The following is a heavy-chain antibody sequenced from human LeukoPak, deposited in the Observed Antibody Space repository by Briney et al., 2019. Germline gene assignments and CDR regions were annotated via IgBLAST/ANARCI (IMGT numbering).Heavy chain of an antibody. CDR3: ARTLRGSGYHYYYYGMDV. CDR1: GGSISSYY. D-gene: IGHD3-22*01. Sequence: SETLSLTCTVSGGSISSYYWSWIRQPPGKGLEWIGYIYYSGSTNYNPSLKSRVTISVDTSKNQFSLKLSSVTAADTAVYYCARTLRGSGYHYYYYGMDVWGQGTTVTVSS. V-gene: IGHV4-59*01. J-gene: IGHJ6*02. CDR2: IYYSGST.